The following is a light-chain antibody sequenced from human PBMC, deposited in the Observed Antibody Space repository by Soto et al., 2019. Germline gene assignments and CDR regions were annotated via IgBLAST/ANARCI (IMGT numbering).Light chain of an antibody. J-gene: IGLJ1*01. CDR1: SSDVGSYNL. Sequence: QCVLTQPASVSGSPGPSITICCTGTSSDVGSYNLVSWYQQHPGKAPKLMIYEGSKRPSGVSNRFSGSKSGNTASLTISGLQAEDEADYDCCSYAGSSTPCVFGTGTKVTVL. CDR2: EGS. V-gene: IGLV2-23*01. CDR3: CSYAGSSTPCV.